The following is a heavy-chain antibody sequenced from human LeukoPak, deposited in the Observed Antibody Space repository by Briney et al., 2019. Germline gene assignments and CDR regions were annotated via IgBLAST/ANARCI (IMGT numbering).Heavy chain of an antibody. V-gene: IGHV4-34*01. CDR2: INHRGSI. D-gene: IGHD1-20*01. CDR1: GGSFSGYY. CDR3: ARVTAWPYYSDY. Sequence: PSETLSLTCAVYGGSFSGYYWSWIRQAPGKGLEWIGEINHRGSINYNPSLKSRVTISVDTSKNQFSLKLTSVTAADTAVYYCARVTAWPYYSDYWGQGTLVTVSS. J-gene: IGHJ4*02.